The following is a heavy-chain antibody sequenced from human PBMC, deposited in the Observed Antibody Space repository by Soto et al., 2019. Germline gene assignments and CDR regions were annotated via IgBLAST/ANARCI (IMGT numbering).Heavy chain of an antibody. CDR3: ARDLPPQDY. J-gene: IGHJ4*02. V-gene: IGHV1-18*01. Sequence: QVQLVQSGAEVKKPGASVKVSCKASGYTFTSYGISWVRQAPGQGLEWMGWIRPYNGTTNYAQKLQGRVTMTTDTSTSTAYRELTILRSDGTAVYYSARDLPPQDYWGQGTLVTVSS. CDR1: GYTFTSYG. CDR2: IRPYNGTT.